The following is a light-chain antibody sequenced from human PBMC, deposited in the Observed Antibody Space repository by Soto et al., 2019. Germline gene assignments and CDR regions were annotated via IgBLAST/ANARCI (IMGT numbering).Light chain of an antibody. CDR3: SLYTSENTYV. J-gene: IGLJ1*01. V-gene: IGLV2-14*02. CDR1: SSDVVSYNL. Sequence: QSALAQPASVSGSPGQSITISCTGPSSDVVSYNLVSWYQQHPGKAPKLMIYEASNRPSGVPDRFSGSKSGNTASLTISGLQAADEADYYCSLYTSENTYVFGTGTKVTVL. CDR2: EAS.